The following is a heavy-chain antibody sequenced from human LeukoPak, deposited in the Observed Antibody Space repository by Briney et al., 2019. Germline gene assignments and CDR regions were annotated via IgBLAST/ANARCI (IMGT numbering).Heavy chain of an antibody. CDR2: INPNSGGT. Sequence: ASVKVSCKASGYTFTGYYMHWVRQAPGQGLEWMGRINPNSGGTNYAQKFQGRVTMTRDTSISTAYMELSRLRSDDTAVYYCARLRRSSGWYYFDHWGQGTLVTVSS. CDR3: ARLRRSSGWYYFDH. V-gene: IGHV1-2*06. CDR1: GYTFTGYY. J-gene: IGHJ4*02. D-gene: IGHD6-19*01.